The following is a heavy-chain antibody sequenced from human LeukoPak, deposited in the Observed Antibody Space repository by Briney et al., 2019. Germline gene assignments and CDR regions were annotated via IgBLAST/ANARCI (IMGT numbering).Heavy chain of an antibody. V-gene: IGHV3-48*03. CDR3: ARDPNYGSGSYADY. J-gene: IGHJ4*02. CDR1: EFTFSNYE. D-gene: IGHD3-10*01. CDR2: ISSGGSTI. Sequence: GGSLRLSCAASEFTFSNYEMNWVRQAPGKGLEWISYISSGGSTIYYADSVKDRFTISRDNAKNSLYLQMNSLRAEDTAVYYCARDPNYGSGSYADYWGQGTLVTVSS.